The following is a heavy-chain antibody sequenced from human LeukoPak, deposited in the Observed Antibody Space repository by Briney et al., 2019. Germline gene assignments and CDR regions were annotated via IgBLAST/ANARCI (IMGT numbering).Heavy chain of an antibody. CDR3: AKDREYSSSD. Sequence: GGSLRLSCAASGFTFSSYGMNWVRQAPGKGLEWVAFIRYDGSGKYCADSVKGRFTISRDNYKNTLYLQMNSLRAEDTAVYYCAKDREYSSSDWGQGTLVTVSS. V-gene: IGHV3-30*02. D-gene: IGHD6-6*01. CDR2: IRYDGSGK. J-gene: IGHJ4*02. CDR1: GFTFSSYG.